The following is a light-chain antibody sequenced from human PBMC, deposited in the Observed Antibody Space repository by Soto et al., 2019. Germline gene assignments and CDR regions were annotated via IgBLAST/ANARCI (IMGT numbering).Light chain of an antibody. CDR2: KAS. J-gene: IGKJ3*01. Sequence: DIQMTQSPSTLSASVGDRVTITCRASQSISSWLAWYQQKPGKAPKVLIYKASSLESGVPSRFSGSVSGTEFTLTISSLQPDDFATYYCQQYNTYPLTFGPGTKVDIK. CDR3: QQYNTYPLT. V-gene: IGKV1-5*03. CDR1: QSISSW.